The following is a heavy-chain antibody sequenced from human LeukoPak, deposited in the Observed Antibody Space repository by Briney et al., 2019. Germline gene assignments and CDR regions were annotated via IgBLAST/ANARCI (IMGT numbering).Heavy chain of an antibody. CDR3: ARGRRYSSGWCLEACYYYYYGMDV. CDR2: INHSGST. V-gene: IGHV4-34*01. CDR1: GGSISSYY. J-gene: IGHJ6*02. D-gene: IGHD6-19*01. Sequence: PSETLSLTCTVSGGSISSYYWSWIRQPPGKGLEWIGEINHSGSTNYNPSLKSRVTISVDTSKNQFSLKLSSVTAADTAVYYCARGRRYSSGWCLEACYYYYYGMDVWGQGTTVTVSS.